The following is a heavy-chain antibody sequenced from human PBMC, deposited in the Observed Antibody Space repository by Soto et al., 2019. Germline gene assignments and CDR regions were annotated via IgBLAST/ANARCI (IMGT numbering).Heavy chain of an antibody. V-gene: IGHV3-7*01. Sequence: PGGSLRLSCAASGFSFSTYWMTWVRQAPGKGLEWVANIKEDGTDKYYVDYVKGRFTISRDNAKNSLYLQLNNLRAEDTAVYYCARGHGRYLDYWGQGT. J-gene: IGHJ4*02. D-gene: IGHD4-17*01. CDR2: IKEDGTDK. CDR1: GFSFSTYW. CDR3: ARGHGRYLDY.